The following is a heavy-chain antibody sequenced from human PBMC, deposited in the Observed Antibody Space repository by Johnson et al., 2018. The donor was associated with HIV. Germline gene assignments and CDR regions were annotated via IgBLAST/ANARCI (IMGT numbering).Heavy chain of an antibody. CDR3: ARSYSTSWNASDI. V-gene: IGHV3-30*03. D-gene: IGHD4-11*01. CDR1: GFTFSDHW. CDR2: ISYDGNNK. Sequence: QVQLVESGGGLVQPGGSLRLSCGASGFTFSDHWMQWVRQAPGKGLVWVAVISYDGNNKFQADSVKGRFTISRDNSKNTLYLQMNSLRAEDTAVYYCARSYSTSWNASDIWGQGTMVTVSS. J-gene: IGHJ3*02.